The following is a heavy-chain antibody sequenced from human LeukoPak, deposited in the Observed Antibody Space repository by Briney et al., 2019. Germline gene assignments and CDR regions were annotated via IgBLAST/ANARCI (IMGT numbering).Heavy chain of an antibody. CDR1: GGSISSSSYY. Sequence: SETLSLTCTVSGGSISSSSYYWGWIRQPPGKGLEWIGIIYNSGTTYYNPSLKSRVTISVDTSKNQFSLKLSSVTAADTAVYYCARERHSSGWYDGYYYYYYMDVWGKGTTVTVSS. CDR2: IYNSGTT. J-gene: IGHJ6*03. D-gene: IGHD6-19*01. CDR3: ARERHSSGWYDGYYYYYYMDV. V-gene: IGHV4-39*07.